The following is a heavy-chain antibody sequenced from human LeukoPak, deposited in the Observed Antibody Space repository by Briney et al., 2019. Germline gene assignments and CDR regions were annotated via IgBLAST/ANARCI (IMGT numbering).Heavy chain of an antibody. D-gene: IGHD2-2*01. Sequence: ASGKVSCKASGYTFNNYDINWVRQAPGQGLKWRGWMNPNNGKIGYAQKSQGRGTITRDTSISTAYMALGSLRSEDTAVYYCARRARDCSSTSCFNYYYYTDVWGKGTTVTVSS. J-gene: IGHJ6*03. CDR1: GYTFNNYD. CDR2: MNPNNGKI. CDR3: ARRARDCSSTSCFNYYYYTDV. V-gene: IGHV1-8*03.